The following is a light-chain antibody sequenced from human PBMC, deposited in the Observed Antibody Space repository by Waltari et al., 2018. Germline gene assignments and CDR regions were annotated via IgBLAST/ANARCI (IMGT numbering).Light chain of an antibody. CDR3: QQSDSFPLT. V-gene: IGKV1-12*01. CDR1: QDVSTW. J-gene: IGKJ4*01. Sequence: DIQMTQSPPSVSASVGDRVPIPCRASQDVSTWVAWYQQKPGKPPTLLIHGSTTLQSGVPSRFSGSGSGTDFTLTINGLQPDDFASYICQQSDSFPLTFGGGTKVDIK. CDR2: GST.